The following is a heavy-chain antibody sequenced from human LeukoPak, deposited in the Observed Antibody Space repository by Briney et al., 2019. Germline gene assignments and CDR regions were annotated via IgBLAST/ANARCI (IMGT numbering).Heavy chain of an antibody. Sequence: KPSETLSLTCTVSGGSISSYYWSWIRQPPGKGLEWIGYIYYSGSTNYNPSLKSRVTISVDTSKNQFSLKLSSVTAADTAVYYCARGNLLASSPADYWGQGTLVTVSS. CDR3: ARGNLLASSPADY. J-gene: IGHJ4*02. D-gene: IGHD3-3*02. V-gene: IGHV4-59*01. CDR2: IYYSGST. CDR1: GGSISSYY.